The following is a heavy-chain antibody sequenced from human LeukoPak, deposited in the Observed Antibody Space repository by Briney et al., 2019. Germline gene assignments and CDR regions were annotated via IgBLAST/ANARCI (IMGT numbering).Heavy chain of an antibody. Sequence: SETLSLTCAVYGGSLSGYYWGWIRQPPGKGLEWIGEINHSGNTNYNPSLKSRVTMSVDTSKNHFYVKLSSVTAADTAVYYCARQGSGSSYYYYTFPYWGQGTLVTVSS. V-gene: IGHV4-34*01. CDR2: INHSGNT. CDR3: ARQGSGSSYYYYTFPY. J-gene: IGHJ4*02. CDR1: GGSLSGYY. D-gene: IGHD1-26*01.